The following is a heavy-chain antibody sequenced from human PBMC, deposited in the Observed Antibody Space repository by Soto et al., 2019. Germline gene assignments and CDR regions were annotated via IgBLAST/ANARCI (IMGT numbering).Heavy chain of an antibody. Sequence: GGSLRLSCAASGFTFSSYAMSWVRQAPGKGLEWVSAISGSGGSTYYADSVKGRFTISRDNSKNTLYLQINSLRAEDTAVYYCAKAIRAIAVAAHVFDYWGQGTLVTVSS. J-gene: IGHJ4*02. CDR1: GFTFSSYA. D-gene: IGHD6-19*01. CDR2: ISGSGGST. V-gene: IGHV3-23*01. CDR3: AKAIRAIAVAAHVFDY.